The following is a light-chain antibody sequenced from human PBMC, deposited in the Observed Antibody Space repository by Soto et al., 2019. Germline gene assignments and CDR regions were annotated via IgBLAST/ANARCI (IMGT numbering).Light chain of an antibody. CDR1: RSEVGGYNY. Sequence: QSALTQPAYVSGSPGQSITISCTGTRSEVGGYNYVSWYQQHPGKAPKLMIYDVSNRPSGVSNRFSGSKSGNTASLTISELQAEDEADYYCSSYTSSSTLYVFGTGTKLTVL. CDR3: SSYTSSSTLYV. J-gene: IGLJ1*01. V-gene: IGLV2-14*01. CDR2: DVS.